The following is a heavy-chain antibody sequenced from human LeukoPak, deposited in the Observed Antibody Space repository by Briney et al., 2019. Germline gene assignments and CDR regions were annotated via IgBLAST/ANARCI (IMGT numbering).Heavy chain of an antibody. CDR3: ARDSGPDAFDI. CDR1: GFTVSSNY. J-gene: IGHJ3*02. Sequence: GGSLRLSCAASGFTVSSNYISWVRQAPGKGLEWVSVIYSGGSTYYADSVKGRFTISRDNSKNTLYLQMNSLRAEDTAVYYCARDSGPDAFDIWGQGTMVTVSS. CDR2: IYSGGST. D-gene: IGHD1-26*01. V-gene: IGHV3-66*02.